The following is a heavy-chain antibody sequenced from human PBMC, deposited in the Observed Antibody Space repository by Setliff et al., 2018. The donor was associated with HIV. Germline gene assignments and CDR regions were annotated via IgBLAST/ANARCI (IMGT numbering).Heavy chain of an antibody. CDR3: ARSIHGGGSEPFDT. Sequence: SETLSLTCSVSGASLQSYYWSWIRQPAGKGLQWIGRIYYVGWSKYNPSLEDRVTMSVDTSNNQFSLSLRSVTAADTAIYYCARSIHGGGSEPFDTWGQGSLVTVSS. CDR2: IYYVGWS. D-gene: IGHD3-10*01. V-gene: IGHV4-4*07. CDR1: GASLQSYY. J-gene: IGHJ5*02.